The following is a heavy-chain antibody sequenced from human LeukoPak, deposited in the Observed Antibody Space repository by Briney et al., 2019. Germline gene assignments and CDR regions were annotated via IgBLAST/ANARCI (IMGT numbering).Heavy chain of an antibody. CDR1: GYTLTELS. CDR3: ARAGEYNWNDFQYFDY. V-gene: IGHV1-24*01. J-gene: IGHJ4*02. Sequence: GASVKVSCKVSGYTLTELSMHWVRQAPGKGLEWMGGFDPEDGETIYAQKFQGRVTMTEDTSTDTAYMELSSLRSDDTAVYYCARAGEYNWNDFQYFDYWGQGTLVTVSS. CDR2: FDPEDGET. D-gene: IGHD1-1*01.